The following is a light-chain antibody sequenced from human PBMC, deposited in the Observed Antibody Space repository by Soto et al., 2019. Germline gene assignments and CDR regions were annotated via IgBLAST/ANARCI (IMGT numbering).Light chain of an antibody. CDR1: QTVSSN. CDR2: GAS. Sequence: EVVMTQSPATLSVSPGERATLSCRASQTVSSNLAWYQQNPGQAPTLLIVGASTRATGIPAKFSGSGSGIEFTLTSSRLQSEDFAVYYCQQYNNWPLYTFGQGTKLEIK. CDR3: QQYNNWPLYT. J-gene: IGKJ2*01. V-gene: IGKV3D-15*01.